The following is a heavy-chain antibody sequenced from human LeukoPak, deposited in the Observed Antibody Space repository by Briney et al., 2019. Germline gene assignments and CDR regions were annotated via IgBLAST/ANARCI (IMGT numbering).Heavy chain of an antibody. CDR3: ARLDYGGNSVLDY. CDR1: GFTVSSKY. CDR2: IFSGGTT. V-gene: IGHV3-66*04. J-gene: IGHJ4*02. D-gene: IGHD4-23*01. Sequence: PGGSLRLSCAASGFTVSSKYMSWVRQAPGKGLEWVSVIFSGGTTFYADSVKGRFTISRDNAKDSLYLQMNSLRAEDTAVYYCARLDYGGNSVLDYWGQGTLVTVSS.